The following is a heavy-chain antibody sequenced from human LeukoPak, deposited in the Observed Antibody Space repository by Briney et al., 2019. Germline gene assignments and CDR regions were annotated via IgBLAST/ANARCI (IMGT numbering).Heavy chain of an antibody. J-gene: IGHJ3*02. D-gene: IGHD4-11*01. V-gene: IGHV1-69*13. CDR1: GGTFSSYA. CDR2: IIPIFGTA. Sequence: SVKVSCKASGGTFSSYAISWVRQAPGQGLEWMGGIIPIFGTANYAQKFQGRVTITADESTSTAYMELSSLRSEDTAVYYRARELGSKGAFDIWGQGTMVTVSS. CDR3: ARELGSKGAFDI.